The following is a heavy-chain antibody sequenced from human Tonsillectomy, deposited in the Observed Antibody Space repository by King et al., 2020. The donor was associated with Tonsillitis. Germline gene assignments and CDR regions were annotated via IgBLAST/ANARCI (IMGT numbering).Heavy chain of an antibody. D-gene: IGHD3-22*01. CDR2: ISSSGSTI. J-gene: IGHJ3*02. V-gene: IGHV3-48*03. CDR1: GFTFSSYE. CDR3: AREGIDYYDSSGYYRVDAFDI. Sequence: QLVQSGGGLVQPGGSLRLSCAASGFTFSSYEMNWVRQAPGKGLEWVSYISSSGSTIYYADSVKGRFTISRDNAKNSLYLQMNGLRAEDTAVYYCAREGIDYYDSSGYYRVDAFDIWGQGTMVTVSS.